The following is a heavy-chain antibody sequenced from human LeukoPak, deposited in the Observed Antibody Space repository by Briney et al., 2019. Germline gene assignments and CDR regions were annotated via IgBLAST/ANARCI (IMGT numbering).Heavy chain of an antibody. Sequence: ASVKVSCKASGYTFTGYYMHWVRQAPGQGLEWMGWINPNSGGTNYAQKFQGRVTMTRDTSISTAYMELSRLRSDDTAVYYCARDGYCSGGSCYFSLLFDYWGQGTLVTVS. CDR2: INPNSGGT. V-gene: IGHV1-2*02. CDR3: ARDGYCSGGSCYFSLLFDY. J-gene: IGHJ4*02. D-gene: IGHD2-15*01. CDR1: GYTFTGYY.